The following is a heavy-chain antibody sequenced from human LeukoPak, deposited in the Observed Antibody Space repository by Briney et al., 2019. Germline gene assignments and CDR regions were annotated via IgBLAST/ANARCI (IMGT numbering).Heavy chain of an antibody. CDR2: IKQDGSEK. CDR3: ARDLFSGWYPPLGY. Sequence: GGSLRLSCAASGFTFSSYWMSWVRQAPGKGLEWVANIKQDGSEKYYVDSVKGRFTISRDNAKNSLYLQMNSLRAEDTAVYYCARDLFSGWYPPLGYWGQGTLATVSS. D-gene: IGHD6-19*01. J-gene: IGHJ4*02. CDR1: GFTFSSYW. V-gene: IGHV3-7*01.